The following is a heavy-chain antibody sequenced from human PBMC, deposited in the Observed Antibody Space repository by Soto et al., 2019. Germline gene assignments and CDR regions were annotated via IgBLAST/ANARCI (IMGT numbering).Heavy chain of an antibody. CDR3: ARMYYYGSGSYYMGGMDV. CDR1: GFTFSRYG. V-gene: IGHV3-33*01. D-gene: IGHD3-10*01. CDR2: IWYDGSNK. J-gene: IGHJ6*02. Sequence: PGGSLRLSCAASGFTFSRYGMHWVRQAPGKGPEWVAVIWYDGSNKYYADSVKGRFTISRDNSKNTLYLQMNSLRAEDTAVYYGARMYYYGSGSYYMGGMDVWGQGTTVTVSS.